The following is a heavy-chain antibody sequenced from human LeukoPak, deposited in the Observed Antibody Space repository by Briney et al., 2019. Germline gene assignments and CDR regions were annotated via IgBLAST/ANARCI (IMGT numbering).Heavy chain of an antibody. Sequence: GESLKISCKGSGYSFTSYWIGWVRQMPGKGLEWMGIIYPGDSDTRYSPSFQGQVTISAGKSISTAYLQWSSLKASDTAMYYCARRRYDFWSGYYTDWAFDIWGQGTMVTVSS. CDR1: GYSFTSYW. CDR3: ARRRYDFWSGYYTDWAFDI. J-gene: IGHJ3*02. CDR2: IYPGDSDT. V-gene: IGHV5-51*01. D-gene: IGHD3-3*01.